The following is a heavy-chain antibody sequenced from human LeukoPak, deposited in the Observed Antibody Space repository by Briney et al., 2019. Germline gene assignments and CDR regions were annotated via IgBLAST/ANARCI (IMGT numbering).Heavy chain of an antibody. D-gene: IGHD1-1*01. CDR2: IRWNSVNI. J-gene: IGHJ5*02. CDR3: AKGLSLEGGSTWKNNWFDA. Sequence: PGGSLRLSCAASGLSFDDYAMQSVRQVPGKGLEWVSGIRWNSVNIHYVDSVKGRFTISRDNAKNSLYRQMNSLRVDDTALYFCAKGLSLEGGSTWKNNWFDAWGQGTVVIVSS. V-gene: IGHV3-9*01. CDR1: GLSFDDYA.